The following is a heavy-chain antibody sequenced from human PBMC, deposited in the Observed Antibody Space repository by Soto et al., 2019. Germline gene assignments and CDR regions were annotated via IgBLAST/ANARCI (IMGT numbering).Heavy chain of an antibody. J-gene: IGHJ4*02. D-gene: IGHD6-13*01. CDR3: TTGWYSSSWYADY. Sequence: GGSLRLSCAASGFTFSNAWMSWVRQAPGKGLEWVGRIKSKTDGGTTDYAAPVKGRFTISRDDSKNTLYLQMNSLKTEDTAVYYCTTGWYSSSWYADYWGQGTLVTVSS. CDR2: IKSKTDGGTT. V-gene: IGHV3-15*01. CDR1: GFTFSNAW.